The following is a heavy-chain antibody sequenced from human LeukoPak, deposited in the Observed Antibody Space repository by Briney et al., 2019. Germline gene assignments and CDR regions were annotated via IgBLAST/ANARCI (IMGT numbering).Heavy chain of an antibody. V-gene: IGHV3-30*04. Sequence: GRSLRLSCAASGFTFSSYAMHWVRQAPGKGLEWVAVISYDGSNKYYADSVKGRFTISRDNSKNTLYLQMNSLRAEDTAVYYCAKGPRRERGGYSYGPHDYWGQGTLVTVSS. CDR2: ISYDGSNK. CDR3: AKGPRRERGGYSYGPHDY. J-gene: IGHJ4*02. D-gene: IGHD5-18*01. CDR1: GFTFSSYA.